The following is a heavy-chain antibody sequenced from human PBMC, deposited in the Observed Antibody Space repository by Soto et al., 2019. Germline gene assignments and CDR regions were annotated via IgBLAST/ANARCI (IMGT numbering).Heavy chain of an antibody. CDR1: GDSISNLDYF. J-gene: IGHJ6*02. Sequence: PSETLSLTCSVSGDSISNLDYFWAWIRQPPGQALEYIGYIYKSATSYYNPSFDSRVAISVDTSKSQFSLNVTSVTAADTAVYYCARAKGELLWFGESLLGMDVWGQGTTVTVSS. CDR2: IYKSATS. V-gene: IGHV4-30-4*01. D-gene: IGHD3-10*01. CDR3: ARAKGELLWFGESLLGMDV.